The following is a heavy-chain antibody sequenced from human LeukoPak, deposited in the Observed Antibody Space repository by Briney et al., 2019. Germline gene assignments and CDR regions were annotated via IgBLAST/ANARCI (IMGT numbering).Heavy chain of an antibody. CDR2: ISYDGSNK. CDR3: ARVKAAAGFRTYYYGMDV. J-gene: IGHJ6*02. Sequence: GGSLRLYSAASGFPFRSYAMHWVRQAPGNGLEWLAAISYDGSNKYYADSVKGRLTISRDNSKNTLHLQMNSLRAEDTAVYYCARVKAAAGFRTYYYGMDVWGQGTTVTVSS. V-gene: IGHV3-30-3*01. D-gene: IGHD6-13*01. CDR1: GFPFRSYA.